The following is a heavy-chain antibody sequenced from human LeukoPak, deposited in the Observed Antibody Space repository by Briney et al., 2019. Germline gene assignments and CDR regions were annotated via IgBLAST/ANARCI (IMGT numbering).Heavy chain of an antibody. Sequence: PSETLSLTCTVSGGSIISSSYYWGWIRQPPGKGLEWIGSIYYSGSTYYNASLKSRVTISVDTSKNQFSLKLNSVTAADTAVYYCARQVVAVAGTGYFDSWGQGTLDTVSS. J-gene: IGHJ4*02. CDR2: IYYSGST. CDR3: ARQVVAVAGTGYFDS. V-gene: IGHV4-39*01. D-gene: IGHD6-19*01. CDR1: GGSIISSSYY.